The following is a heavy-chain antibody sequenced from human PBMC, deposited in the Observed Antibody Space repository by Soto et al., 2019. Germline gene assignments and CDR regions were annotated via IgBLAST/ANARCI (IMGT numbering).Heavy chain of an antibody. CDR1: GYTFTSYG. J-gene: IGHJ6*02. CDR2: ISAYNGNT. D-gene: IGHD3-3*01. CDR3: ARRYYDFWSGYYTGKQTRNYYYGMDV. V-gene: IGHV1-18*01. Sequence: VKVSCKASGYTFTSYGISWVRQAPGQGLEWMGWISAYNGNTNYAQKLQGRVTMTTDTSTSTAYMELRSLRSDDTAVYYCARRYYDFWSGYYTGKQTRNYYYGMDVWGQGTTVTVSS.